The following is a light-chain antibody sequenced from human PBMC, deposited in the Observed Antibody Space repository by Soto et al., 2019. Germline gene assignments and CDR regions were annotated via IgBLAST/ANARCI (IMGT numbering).Light chain of an antibody. CDR2: EAS. Sequence: DIQMIQSQSSLSAYVGDRVTLTCQASQDISNYLTWYKQKQGKAPKXXSYEASNLETGVPSRFSGSGSGTDFTFTISSLKPEDIETYYCQQYNNLLLTFGGGTNVDIK. CDR3: QQYNNLLLT. V-gene: IGKV1-33*01. J-gene: IGKJ4*01. CDR1: QDISNY.